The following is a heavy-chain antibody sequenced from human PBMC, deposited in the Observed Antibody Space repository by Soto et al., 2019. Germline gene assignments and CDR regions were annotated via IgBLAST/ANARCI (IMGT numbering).Heavy chain of an antibody. CDR2: IYTSGST. V-gene: IGHV4-4*07. CDR3: AKGSQMWTPDY. CDR1: GGSISSYY. D-gene: IGHD2-21*01. Sequence: SETLSLTCTVSGGSISSYYWSWIRQPAGKGLEWIGRIYTSGSTNYNPSLKSRVTMSVDTSKNQFSRKLSSVTAADTAVYYCAKGSQMWTPDYWGQGTLVTVSS. J-gene: IGHJ4*02.